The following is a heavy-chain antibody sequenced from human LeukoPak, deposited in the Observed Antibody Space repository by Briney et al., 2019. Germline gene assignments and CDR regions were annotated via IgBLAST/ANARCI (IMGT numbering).Heavy chain of an antibody. J-gene: IGHJ4*02. V-gene: IGHV4-34*01. CDR1: GGSFSGYY. CDR2: INHSGST. CDR3: ARGRPPGY. Sequence: SETLSLTCAVYGGSFSGYYWSWIRQPPVKGLEWIGEINHSGSTNYNPSLKSRVTISVDTSKNQFSLKLSSVTAADTAVYYCARGRPPGYWGQGTLVTVSS.